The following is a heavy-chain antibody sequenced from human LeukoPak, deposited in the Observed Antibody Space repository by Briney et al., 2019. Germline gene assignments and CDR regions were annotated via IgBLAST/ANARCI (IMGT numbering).Heavy chain of an antibody. D-gene: IGHD3-22*01. Sequence: GGSLRLSCAASGFTFDDYGMSWVRQAPGKGLEWVSGINWNGGSTGYADSVKGRFTISRDNAKNSLYLQMNSLRAEDTALYYCAIVEEYYSDSNGAYYFDYWGQGTLVTVSS. CDR2: INWNGGST. CDR3: AIVEEYYSDSNGAYYFDY. V-gene: IGHV3-20*04. CDR1: GFTFDDYG. J-gene: IGHJ4*02.